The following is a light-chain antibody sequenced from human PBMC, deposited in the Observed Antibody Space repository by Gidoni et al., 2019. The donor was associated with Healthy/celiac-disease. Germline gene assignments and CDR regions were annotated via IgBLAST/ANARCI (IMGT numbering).Light chain of an antibody. Sequence: SYELTQPPSVSVSPGQTASITCSGDKLGDKYACWYQQKPGQSPVLVIYQDSKRPSGIPERFSGSNSGNTATLTINGTQAMDEADYYCQAWDSSTVVFGGGTKLNVL. CDR3: QAWDSSTVV. CDR2: QDS. V-gene: IGLV3-1*01. CDR1: KLGDKY. J-gene: IGLJ2*01.